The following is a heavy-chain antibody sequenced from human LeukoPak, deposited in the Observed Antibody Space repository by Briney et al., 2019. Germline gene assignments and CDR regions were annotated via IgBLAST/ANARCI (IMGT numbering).Heavy chain of an antibody. D-gene: IGHD4-23*01. Sequence: SETLSLTCTVSGDSISDRSHYWGWIRQSPGKGLEWIGTFYVTGKTFYNPSLTSRLSLSADTSKNELPLTLSSLTTADTAVYYCARHFRWYSELSPFDYWGQGTPVTVSS. V-gene: IGHV4-39*01. CDR2: FYVTGKT. J-gene: IGHJ4*02. CDR1: GDSISDRSHY. CDR3: ARHFRWYSELSPFDY.